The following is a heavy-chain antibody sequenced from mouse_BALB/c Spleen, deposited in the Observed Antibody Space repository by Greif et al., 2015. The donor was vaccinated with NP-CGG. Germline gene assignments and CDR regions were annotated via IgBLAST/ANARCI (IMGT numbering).Heavy chain of an antibody. CDR1: GYAFSSYW. D-gene: IGHD2-1*01. CDR2: IYPGDGDT. Sequence: ESGAELVRPGSSVKISCKASGYAFSSYWMNWVKQRPGQGLEWIGQIYPGDGDTNYNGKFKGKATLTADKSSSTAYMQLSSLTSEDSAVYFCARGSLYGNYEGFYAMDYWGQGTSVTVSS. V-gene: IGHV1-80*01. J-gene: IGHJ4*01. CDR3: ARGSLYGNYEGFYAMDY.